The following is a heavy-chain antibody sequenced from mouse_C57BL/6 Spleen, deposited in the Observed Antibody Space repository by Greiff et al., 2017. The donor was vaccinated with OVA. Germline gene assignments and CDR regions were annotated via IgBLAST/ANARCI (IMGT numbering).Heavy chain of an antibody. CDR1: GYSITSGYY. J-gene: IGHJ2*01. D-gene: IGHD1-1*01. Sequence: EVKLMESGPGLVKPSQSLSLTCSVTGYSITSGYYWNWIRQFPGNKLEWMGYISYDGSNNYNPSLKNRISITRDTSKNQFFLKLNSVTTEDTATYYCASLTTPYFDYWGQGTTLTVSS. V-gene: IGHV3-6*01. CDR3: ASLTTPYFDY. CDR2: ISYDGSN.